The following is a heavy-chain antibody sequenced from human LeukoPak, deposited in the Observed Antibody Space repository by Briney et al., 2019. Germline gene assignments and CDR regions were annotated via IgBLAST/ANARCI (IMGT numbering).Heavy chain of an antibody. Sequence: ASVKVSCKASGYTITTYGISWVRQAPGQGLECMGWISAYNSNTNYAQKLQGRVTMTTDTSTSTAYMELRSLRSDDTAVYYCARGGPIYYFDYWGQGTLVTVSS. CDR1: GYTITTYG. D-gene: IGHD3-16*01. CDR3: ARGGPIYYFDY. CDR2: ISAYNSNT. J-gene: IGHJ4*02. V-gene: IGHV1-18*01.